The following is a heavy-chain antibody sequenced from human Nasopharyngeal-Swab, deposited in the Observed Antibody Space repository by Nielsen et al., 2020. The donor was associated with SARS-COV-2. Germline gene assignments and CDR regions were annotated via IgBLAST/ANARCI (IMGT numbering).Heavy chain of an antibody. D-gene: IGHD6-19*01. Sequence: SLKISCAASGFTFDDYALHWVRQAPGKGLEWVSGISWNSGSIAYADSVKGRFAISRDNAKNSLYLQMNSLRPEDTALYYCAKVMGSRGGWTPNYYGMDVWGQGTTVTVSS. CDR1: GFTFDDYA. J-gene: IGHJ6*02. V-gene: IGHV3-9*01. CDR3: AKVMGSRGGWTPNYYGMDV. CDR2: ISWNSGSI.